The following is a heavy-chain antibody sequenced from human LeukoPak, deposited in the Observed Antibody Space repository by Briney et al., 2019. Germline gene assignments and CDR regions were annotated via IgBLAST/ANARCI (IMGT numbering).Heavy chain of an antibody. V-gene: IGHV4-59*08. Sequence: SETLPLTCTVSGGSISTYYWSWIRQPPGKGLEWIGSMYYSGSTNYKPSLKSRVTISVDTSKNQFSLKLSSVTAADTAVYYCARHAYYYDRSGSYEAFDIWGQGTMVTVSS. CDR2: MYYSGST. J-gene: IGHJ3*02. CDR1: GGSISTYY. D-gene: IGHD3-22*01. CDR3: ARHAYYYDRSGSYEAFDI.